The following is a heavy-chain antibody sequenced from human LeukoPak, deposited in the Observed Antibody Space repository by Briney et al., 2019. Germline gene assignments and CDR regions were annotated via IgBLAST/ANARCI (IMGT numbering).Heavy chain of an antibody. CDR1: GFTFSSYG. Sequence: GGSLRLSCAASGFTFSSYGMHWVRQAPGKRLEWVAVIWYDGSNKYYADSVKGRFTISRDNSKNTLYPQMNSLRAEDTAVYYCARDYRGIVGAYYWGQGTLVTVSS. J-gene: IGHJ4*02. CDR3: ARDYRGIVGAYY. CDR2: IWYDGSNK. D-gene: IGHD1-26*01. V-gene: IGHV3-33*01.